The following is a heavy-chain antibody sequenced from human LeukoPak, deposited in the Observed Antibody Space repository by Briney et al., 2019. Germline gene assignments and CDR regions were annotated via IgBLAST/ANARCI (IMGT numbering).Heavy chain of an antibody. Sequence: SQTLSLTCAVYGXSFSGYYGSWIRQPPGKGLEWIGEINHSGSTNYNPSLKSRVTISVDTSKNQFSLKLSSVTAANTAVYYCARGYITMVRGSLGEFDYWGQGTLVTVSS. D-gene: IGHD3-10*01. CDR1: GXSFSGYY. CDR3: ARGYITMVRGSLGEFDY. CDR2: INHSGST. J-gene: IGHJ4*02. V-gene: IGHV4-34*01.